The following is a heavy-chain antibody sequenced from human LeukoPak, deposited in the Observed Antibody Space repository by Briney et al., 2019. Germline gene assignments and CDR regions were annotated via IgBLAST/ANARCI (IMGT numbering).Heavy chain of an antibody. Sequence: PGGSLRLSCAASGFTVRRHYMSGVSQAPGKGLEWVAVIYSGGSTYYADSVKGRFTISRHNSKNTLYLQMNSLRAEDTAVYYCARVRIAAADDAFDIWGQGTMVTVSS. J-gene: IGHJ3*02. D-gene: IGHD6-13*01. CDR2: IYSGGST. CDR1: GFTVRRHY. CDR3: ARVRIAAADDAFDI. V-gene: IGHV3-53*04.